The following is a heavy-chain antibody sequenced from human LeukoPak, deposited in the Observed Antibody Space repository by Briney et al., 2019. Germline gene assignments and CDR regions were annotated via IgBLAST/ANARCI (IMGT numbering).Heavy chain of an antibody. CDR2: IWYDGSNK. D-gene: IGHD5-24*01. CDR1: GFTFSSYD. J-gene: IGHJ4*02. V-gene: IGHV3-33*01. Sequence: GGSLRLSCAASGFTFSSYDMHWVRQAPGKGLEWVAVIWYDGSNKYYADSVKGRFTISRDNSKNTLYLQVNSLRAEDTAVYYCARDRGGDGINYYFDYWGQGTLVTVSS. CDR3: ARDRGGDGINYYFDY.